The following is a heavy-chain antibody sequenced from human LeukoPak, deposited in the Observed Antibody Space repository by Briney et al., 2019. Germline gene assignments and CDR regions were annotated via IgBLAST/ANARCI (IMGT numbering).Heavy chain of an antibody. Sequence: TLSLTCSVSGGSINSGDYYWSWIRQPPGKGLEWIGYIFHTGNTYYNPSLKGRVSMSVDRSKNQFSLTLISVTAADTAVYYCARGTNPYYESTGYYKTDASAEYFQHWGQGTLVTVSS. V-gene: IGHV4-30-2*01. D-gene: IGHD3-22*01. J-gene: IGHJ1*01. CDR1: GGSINSGDYY. CDR3: ARGTNPYYESTGYYKTDASAEYFQH. CDR2: IFHTGNT.